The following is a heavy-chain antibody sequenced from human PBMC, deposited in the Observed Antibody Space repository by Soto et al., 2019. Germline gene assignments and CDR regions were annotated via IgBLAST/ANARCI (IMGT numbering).Heavy chain of an antibody. CDR1: EFTFIDHA. D-gene: IGHD3-10*01. J-gene: IGHJ4*02. CDR2: ISVGGTQE. Sequence: EVKLVESGGALVQPGGSMRLSCEASEFTFIDHAMSWVRQAPGKGLEWVSSISVGGTQEDYAESVKGRFTISRDNANNTLFLQMHSLRGEDTALYYCVQSRGVGWQTPFDYWGQGTLVTVSS. CDR3: VQSRGVGWQTPFDY. V-gene: IGHV3-23*04.